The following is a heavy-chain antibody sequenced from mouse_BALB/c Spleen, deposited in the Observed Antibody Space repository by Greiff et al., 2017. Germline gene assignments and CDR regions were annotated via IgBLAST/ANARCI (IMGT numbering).Heavy chain of an antibody. CDR2: IYPYNGGT. CDR1: GYTFTDYN. D-gene: IGHD1-2*01. Sequence: VQLKESGPELVKPGASVKISCKASGYTFTDYNMHWVKQSHGKSLEWIGYIYPYNGGTGYNQKFKSKATLTVDNSSSTAYMELRSLTSEDSAVYYCARLLRLGYAMDYWGQGTSVTVSS. CDR3: ARLLRLGYAMDY. J-gene: IGHJ4*01. V-gene: IGHV1S29*02.